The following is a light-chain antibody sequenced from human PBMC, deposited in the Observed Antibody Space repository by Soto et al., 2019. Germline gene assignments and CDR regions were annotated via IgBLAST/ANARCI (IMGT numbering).Light chain of an antibody. CDR3: QQFGYSPRK. V-gene: IGKV3-20*01. J-gene: IGKJ1*01. CDR2: ATS. CDR1: QTVNSDY. Sequence: EIVLTQSPGTLSLSPGETATLSCRASQTVNSDYLALFQQRPGKAPRLLIFATSRRATAIPDRFSGSGSGTDFTLAIRRLEPKDVAVYYCQQFGYSPRKFGQGTKVE.